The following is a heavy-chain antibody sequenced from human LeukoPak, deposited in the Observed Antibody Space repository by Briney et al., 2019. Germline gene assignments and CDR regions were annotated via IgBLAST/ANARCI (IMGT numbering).Heavy chain of an antibody. Sequence: PGGSLRLSCTASGFTFSEHFMTWIHLAPGKGLECVSHMSSRGNTIYYADSVKGRFTISRDNAKSSLYLQMNNLGAEDTAVYYCARGGRWLQWYYFDYWGQGTVVPVSA. D-gene: IGHD5-24*01. CDR3: ARGGRWLQWYYFDY. CDR1: GFTFSEHF. CDR2: MSSRGNTI. J-gene: IGHJ4*02. V-gene: IGHV3-11*01.